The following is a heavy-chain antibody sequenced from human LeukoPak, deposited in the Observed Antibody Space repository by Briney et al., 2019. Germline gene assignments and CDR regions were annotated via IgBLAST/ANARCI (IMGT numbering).Heavy chain of an antibody. CDR2: MTTTSSYM. Sequence: GGSLRLSCAASGFTFSDYDMSWVRQAPGKGLEWVASMTTTSSYMYYADSVKGRFTISRDNAKNSLYLQMNSLRVEDTALYYCARLIGLTIAAAATDYWGQGALVTVSS. D-gene: IGHD6-13*01. CDR3: ARLIGLTIAAAATDY. V-gene: IGHV3-21*01. CDR1: GFTFSDYD. J-gene: IGHJ4*02.